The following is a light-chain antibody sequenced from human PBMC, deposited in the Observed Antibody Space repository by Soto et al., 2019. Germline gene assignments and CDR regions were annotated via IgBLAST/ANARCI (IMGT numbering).Light chain of an antibody. CDR3: SSYTSSSTLV. V-gene: IGLV2-14*01. CDR1: SSDVGGYNY. J-gene: IGLJ1*01. CDR2: DVS. Sequence: QSVLTQPASVSGSPGQSITISCTGTSSDVGGYNYVSWYQQHPGKAPKLMIYDVSNRPSGVSNRFSGSKSGNTASLTISGLQAEDEVDYYCSSYTSSSTLVFGNGTKVTVL.